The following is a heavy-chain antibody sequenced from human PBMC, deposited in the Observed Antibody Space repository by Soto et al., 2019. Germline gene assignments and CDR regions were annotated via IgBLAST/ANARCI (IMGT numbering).Heavy chain of an antibody. Sequence: DVQLVESGGGLVKPGGSLRLSCAASGFTFSSFSMNWVRQAPGKGLEWVASIGGGSRYIYYADSLRGRVTVSRDNAEDSQELQMNGLRADVTAVYYCARGGPYCSGPTCYSFDYWGQGTLVTVSS. CDR3: ARGGPYCSGPTCYSFDY. J-gene: IGHJ4*02. V-gene: IGHV3-21*02. CDR1: GFTFSSFS. CDR2: IGGGSRYI. D-gene: IGHD2-15*01.